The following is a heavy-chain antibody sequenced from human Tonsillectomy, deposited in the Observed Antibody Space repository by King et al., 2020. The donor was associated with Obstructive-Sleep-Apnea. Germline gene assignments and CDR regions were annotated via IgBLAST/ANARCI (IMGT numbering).Heavy chain of an antibody. V-gene: IGHV3-48*04. CDR1: GFTFYTYS. J-gene: IGHJ4*02. CDR2: ISTTDNTI. Sequence: LVESGGGLVQPGGSLRLSCAASGFTFYTYSMSWVRQAPGRGLEWVSYISTTDNTIHYSDSVKGRFTISRDNAKNSLYLQMNSLRAEDTAVYYWAKDMAYCGGDCYLGFDHWGQGTLVSVSS. CDR3: AKDMAYCGGDCYLGFDH. D-gene: IGHD2-21*02.